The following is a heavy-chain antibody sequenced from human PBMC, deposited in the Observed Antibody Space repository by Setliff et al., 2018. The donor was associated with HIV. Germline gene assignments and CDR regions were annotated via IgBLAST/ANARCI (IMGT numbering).Heavy chain of an antibody. CDR1: GYTLSNYY. J-gene: IGHJ1*01. CDR2: INPSGEST. CDR3: ARVGSTMILL. Sequence: ASVKVSFKASGYTLSNYYMHWVRQAPGQGLEWMGIINPSGESTTYAQRFQGRVTMTTDRSTSTVYMELSSLRSEDTAVYYCARVGSTMILLWGQGTLVTVSS. V-gene: IGHV1-46*01. D-gene: IGHD3-22*01.